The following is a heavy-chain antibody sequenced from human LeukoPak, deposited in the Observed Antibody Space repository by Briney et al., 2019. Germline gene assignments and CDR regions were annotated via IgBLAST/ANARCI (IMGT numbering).Heavy chain of an antibody. CDR3: ARGPPYYYDSSGYYYL. V-gene: IGHV1-69*13. D-gene: IGHD3-22*01. J-gene: IGHJ4*02. Sequence: SVKVSCKASGGTFSSYAISWVRQAPGQGLEWMGGIIPIFGTANYAQKFQGRVTITADESMSTAYMELSSLRSEDTAVYYCARGPPYYYDSSGYYYLWGQGTLVTVSS. CDR1: GGTFSSYA. CDR2: IIPIFGTA.